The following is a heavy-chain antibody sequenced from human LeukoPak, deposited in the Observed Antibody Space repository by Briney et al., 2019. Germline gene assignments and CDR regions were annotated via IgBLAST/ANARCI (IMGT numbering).Heavy chain of an antibody. V-gene: IGHV1-69*04. CDR3: ARSGSGPAYEDY. CDR1: GGTFSSYA. J-gene: IGHJ4*02. CDR2: IIPILGIA. Sequence: ASVKVSCKASGGTFSSYAISWVRQAPGQGLEWMGRIIPILGIANYAQKFQGRVTITADKSTSTAYMELSSLRSEDTAVYYCARSGSGPAYEDYWGQGTLVTVSS. D-gene: IGHD6-19*01.